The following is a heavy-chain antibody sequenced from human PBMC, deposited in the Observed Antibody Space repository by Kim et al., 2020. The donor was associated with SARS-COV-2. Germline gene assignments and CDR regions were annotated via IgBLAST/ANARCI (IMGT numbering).Heavy chain of an antibody. D-gene: IGHD3-10*01. Sequence: SETLSLTCTVSGGSISSYYWSWIRQPPGKGLEWIGYIYYSGSTNYNPSLKIRVTISVDTSKNQFSLKLSSVTAADTAVYYCARYRPTYYYGSGLDYWGQGTLGTVSS. CDR3: ARYRPTYYYGSGLDY. V-gene: IGHV4-59*01. CDR1: GGSISSYY. J-gene: IGHJ4*02. CDR2: IYYSGST.